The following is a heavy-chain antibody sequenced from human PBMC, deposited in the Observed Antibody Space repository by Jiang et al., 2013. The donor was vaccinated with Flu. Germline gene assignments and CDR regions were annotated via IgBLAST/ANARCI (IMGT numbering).Heavy chain of an antibody. J-gene: IGHJ4*02. CDR1: GFTFRFYG. CDR2: ISTDGTNE. Sequence: VQLVESGGGVVQPGTSLRLSCAASGFTFRFYGMHWVRQAPGKGLEWVALISTDGTNEYNTDAVRGRFTISRDNSKNTLYLQLNSLIPDDTAIYYCAKDRETFNSGRYPHDWGQGTLVTVSS. V-gene: IGHV3-30*18. CDR3: AKDRETFNSGRYPHD. D-gene: IGHD3-10*01.